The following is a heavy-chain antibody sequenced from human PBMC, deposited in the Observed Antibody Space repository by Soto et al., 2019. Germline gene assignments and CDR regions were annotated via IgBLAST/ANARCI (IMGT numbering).Heavy chain of an antibody. J-gene: IGHJ3*01. Sequence: GGSLRLSCAASGFTFSGYDMSCIRQAPGKGLEWVSYISSSSSYTNYADSVKGRFTISRDNAKNTLYLQMNSLRAEDTAVCYCAREFYSSCVFGTLYYHRYLLAVSGQG. D-gene: IGHD6-6*01. CDR2: ISSSSSYT. V-gene: IGHV3-11*05. CDR1: GFTFSGYD. CDR3: AREFYSSCVFGTLYYHRYLLAV.